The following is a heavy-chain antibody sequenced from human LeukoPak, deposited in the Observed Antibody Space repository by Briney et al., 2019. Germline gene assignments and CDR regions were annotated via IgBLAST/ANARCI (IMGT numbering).Heavy chain of an antibody. CDR1: GGSISSSSYY. D-gene: IGHD2-15*01. CDR3: ARGGKGSYSLDY. Sequence: SETLSLTCTVSGGSISSSSYYWGWIRQPPGKGLEWIGSIYYSGSTYYNPSLKSRVTISVDTSKNQFSLKLSSVTAADTAVYYCARGGKGSYSLDYWGQGTLVTVSS. J-gene: IGHJ4*02. CDR2: IYYSGST. V-gene: IGHV4-39*01.